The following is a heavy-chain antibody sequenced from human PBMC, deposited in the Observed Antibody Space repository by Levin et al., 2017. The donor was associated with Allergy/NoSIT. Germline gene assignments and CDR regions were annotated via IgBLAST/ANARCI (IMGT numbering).Heavy chain of an antibody. V-gene: IGHV3-21*01. CDR3: ARDRGSGWYSSDY. CDR2: ISSSSSYI. Sequence: PGGSLRLSCAASGFTFSSYSMNWVRQAPGKGLEWVSSISSSSSYIYYADSVKGRFTISRDNAKNSLYLQMNSLRAEDTAVYYCARDRGSGWYSSDYWGQGTLVTVSS. CDR1: GFTFSSYS. J-gene: IGHJ4*02. D-gene: IGHD6-19*01.